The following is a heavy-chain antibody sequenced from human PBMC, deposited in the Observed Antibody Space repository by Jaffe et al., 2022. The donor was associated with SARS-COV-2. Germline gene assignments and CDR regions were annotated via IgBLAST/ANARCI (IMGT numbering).Heavy chain of an antibody. CDR1: GFTFGDYA. J-gene: IGHJ4*02. CDR2: IRSEGYGGTT. CDR3: SRDLEGFGIDY. D-gene: IGHD2-15*01. V-gene: IGHV3-49*03. Sequence: EVQLVESGGGLVQPGRSLRLSCTASGFTFGDYAMSWFRQAPGKGLEWVSSIRSEGYGGTTEYAASVKGRFTISRDDSKSIGYLQMNSLKTEDTAVYYCSRDLEGFGIDYWGQGTLVSVSS.